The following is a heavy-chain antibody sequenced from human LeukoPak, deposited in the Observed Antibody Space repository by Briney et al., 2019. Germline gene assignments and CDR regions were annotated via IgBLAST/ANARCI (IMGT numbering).Heavy chain of an antibody. J-gene: IGHJ4*02. CDR3: ARDRQIAY. V-gene: IGHV3-7*01. CDR1: GFTFSNYW. CDR2: IKQDGSEK. Sequence: GGSLRLSCAASGFTFSNYWLTWFRQAPGQGLEWVANIKQDGSEKHYVDSVKGGFTISRDNAKNSLYLQMNSLRAEDTAVYYCARDRQIAYWGQGTLVTVSS.